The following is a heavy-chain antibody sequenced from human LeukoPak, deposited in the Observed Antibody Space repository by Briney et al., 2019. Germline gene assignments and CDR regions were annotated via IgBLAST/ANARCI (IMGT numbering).Heavy chain of an antibody. CDR1: GGSISSYY. D-gene: IGHD6-13*01. J-gene: IGHJ3*02. Sequence: SETLSLTCTVSGGSISSYYWSWTRQPPGKGLGWIGYIYYSGSTNYNPSLKSRVTISVDASKNQFSLKLSSVTAADTAVYYCARFLYSSSYAFDIWGQGTMVTVSS. V-gene: IGHV4-59*01. CDR3: ARFLYSSSYAFDI. CDR2: IYYSGST.